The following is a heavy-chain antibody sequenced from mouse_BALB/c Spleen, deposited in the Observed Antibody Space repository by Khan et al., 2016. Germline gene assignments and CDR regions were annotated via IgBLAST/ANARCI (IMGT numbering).Heavy chain of an antibody. D-gene: IGHD1-1*02. Sequence: EVQLQESGPGLVKPSQSLSLTCTVSGYSITSDYAWYWIRQCPGNILEWMYYISYSGNTPYIPSFNSRISITRDTSKNQFFLQLNSVTTENTATYYCASENYSWFSYWGQGTLVTVSA. CDR3: ASENYSWFSY. CDR2: ISYSGNT. V-gene: IGHV3-2*02. CDR1: GYSITSDYA. J-gene: IGHJ3*01.